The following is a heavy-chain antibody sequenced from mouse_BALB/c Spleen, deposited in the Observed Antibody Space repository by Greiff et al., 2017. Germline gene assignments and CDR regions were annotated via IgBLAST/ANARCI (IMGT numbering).Heavy chain of an antibody. CDR1: GFTFRDYY. CDR2: ISDGGSYT. V-gene: IGHV5-4*02. D-gene: IGHD1-1*01. J-gene: IGHJ1*01. Sequence: VQRVESGGGLVKPGGSLKLSCAASGFTFRDYYMYWVRQTPEKRLEWVATISDGGSYTYYPDRVKGRVTISRDNAKNNLDLQMSSRKSEDTAMYYCARGDYGSSPYFDVWGAGTTVTVSS. CDR3: ARGDYGSSPYFDV.